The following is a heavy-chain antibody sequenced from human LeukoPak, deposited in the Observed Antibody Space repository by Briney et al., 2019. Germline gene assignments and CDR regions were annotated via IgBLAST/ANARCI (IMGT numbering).Heavy chain of an antibody. CDR1: GGSISSYY. CDR3: ARGGCSSTSCYHNWFDP. J-gene: IGHJ5*02. D-gene: IGHD2-2*01. V-gene: IGHV4-4*07. CDR2: IYTSGST. Sequence: PSETLSLTCTVSGGSISSYYWSWIRQPAGKGLEWIGRIYTSGSTNYNPSLKSRVTMSVDTSKNQFSLKLSSVTAADTAVYYCARGGCSSTSCYHNWFDPWGQGTLVTVSS.